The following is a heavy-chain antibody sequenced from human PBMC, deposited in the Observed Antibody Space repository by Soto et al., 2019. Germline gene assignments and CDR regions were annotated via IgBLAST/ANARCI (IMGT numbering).Heavy chain of an antibody. CDR1: GGTFTTYT. J-gene: IGHJ3*02. V-gene: IGHV1-69*02. Sequence: QVQLLQSGAEVKKPGSSVKVSCKASGGTFTTYTIIWVRQAPGQGLEWMGRIIPMLDITNTAQSFQGRVIISADKSASTSYLDLSTLRPDDTAMYFWALGSWSAETFDIWGRGTMVTVSS. CDR3: ALGSWSAETFDI. D-gene: IGHD6-13*01. CDR2: IIPMLDIT.